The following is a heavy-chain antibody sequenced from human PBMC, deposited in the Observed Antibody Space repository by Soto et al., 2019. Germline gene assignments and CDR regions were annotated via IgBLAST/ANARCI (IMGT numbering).Heavy chain of an antibody. Sequence: GGSLRLSCAASGFTFSSYGMHWVRQAPGKGLEWVAVIWYDGSNKYYADSVKGRFTISRDNSKNTLYLQMNSLRAEDTAVYYCARDHGDYDFWSGSDYWGQGTLVTVSS. CDR3: ARDHGDYDFWSGSDY. D-gene: IGHD3-3*01. V-gene: IGHV3-33*01. CDR1: GFTFSSYG. J-gene: IGHJ4*02. CDR2: IWYDGSNK.